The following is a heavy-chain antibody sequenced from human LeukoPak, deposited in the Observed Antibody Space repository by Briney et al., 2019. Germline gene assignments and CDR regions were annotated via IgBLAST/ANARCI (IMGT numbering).Heavy chain of an antibody. D-gene: IGHD2-21*02. Sequence: SETLSLTCTVSGGSISSSSYYWGWIRQHPGKGLEWIGSIYYSGSTYYNPSLKSRVTISVDTSKNQFSLKLSSVTAADTAVYYCASVVVTAYYYFDYWGQGTLVTVSS. CDR1: GGSISSSSYY. V-gene: IGHV4-39*01. CDR3: ASVVVTAYYYFDY. J-gene: IGHJ4*02. CDR2: IYYSGST.